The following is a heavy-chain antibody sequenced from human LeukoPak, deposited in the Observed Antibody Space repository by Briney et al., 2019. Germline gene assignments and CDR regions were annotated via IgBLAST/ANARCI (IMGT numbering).Heavy chain of an antibody. CDR3: ARGSTARYYYDSSGYYRGAVDY. V-gene: IGHV1-18*01. CDR1: GYTFTTYG. CDR2: ISGYNGNT. Sequence: GASVTVSCKASGYTFTTYGISWVRQAPGQGLEWMGWISGYNGNTNYAQRLQGRVTMTTDTSTSTAYVELRSLRSDDTAVYYCARGSTARYYYDSSGYYRGAVDYWGQGTLVTVSS. J-gene: IGHJ4*02. D-gene: IGHD3-22*01.